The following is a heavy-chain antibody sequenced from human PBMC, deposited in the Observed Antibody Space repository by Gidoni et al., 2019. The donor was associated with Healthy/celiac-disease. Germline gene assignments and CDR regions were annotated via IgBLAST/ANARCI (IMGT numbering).Heavy chain of an antibody. CDR2: IIPILGIT. D-gene: IGHD6-6*01. CDR3: ARGTAARAKDAFDI. J-gene: IGHJ3*02. CDR1: GGTFSSHA. V-gene: IGHV1-69*04. Sequence: QVQLVQSETEVKKPGSSVKVSWKASGGTFSSHAISWVRQAPGQGLEWMGRIIPILGITNYAQKFQGRVTITADKSTSTAYMELSSLRSEDTAVYYCARGTAARAKDAFDIWGQGTMVTVSS.